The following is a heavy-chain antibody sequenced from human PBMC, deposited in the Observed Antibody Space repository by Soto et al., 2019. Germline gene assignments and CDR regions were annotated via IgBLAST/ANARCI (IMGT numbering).Heavy chain of an antibody. CDR2: IRDKANSYAT. CDR1: GFTFSGSA. V-gene: IGHV3-73*02. CDR3: TRLYCGGDCDFDS. D-gene: IGHD2-21*02. J-gene: IGHJ4*02. Sequence: EVQLVESGGGLVQPGGSLKLSCAASGFTFSGSAMHWVRQASGKGLEWVGRIRDKANSYATAYTAPVKGRFTISRDDSKNTAYLQMNSLKTEDTAVYYCTRLYCGGDCDFDSWGQGTLVTVS.